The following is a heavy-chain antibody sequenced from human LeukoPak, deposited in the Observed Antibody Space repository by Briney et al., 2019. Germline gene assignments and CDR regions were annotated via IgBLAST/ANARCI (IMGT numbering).Heavy chain of an antibody. J-gene: IGHJ4*02. CDR1: GGSISSTNW. D-gene: IGHD1-26*01. V-gene: IGHV4-4*02. Sequence: SETLSLTCGFSGGSISSTNWWSWVRHPPGQGLQWIGEISLTGEANYNPSLNGRVTMSLDKSRNQLSLKLTSVTAADTAIYYCSRESGAFCPFGYWGQGTLVIVPP. CDR2: ISLTGEA. CDR3: SRESGAFCPFGY.